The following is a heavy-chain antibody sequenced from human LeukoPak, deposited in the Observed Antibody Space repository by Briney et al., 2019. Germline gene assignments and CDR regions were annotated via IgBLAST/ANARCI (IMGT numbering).Heavy chain of an antibody. J-gene: IGHJ4*02. CDR2: ISSSSSYI. CDR3: ARDQYYFDY. V-gene: IGHV3-21*01. CDR1: GFTFSTNS. Sequence: GGSLRLSCAASGFTFSTNSMNWVRQAPGKGLEWVSSISSSSSYIHYADSVKGRFTISRDNAKNSLYLQMNSLRAEDTAVYYCARDQYYFDYWGQGTLVTVSS.